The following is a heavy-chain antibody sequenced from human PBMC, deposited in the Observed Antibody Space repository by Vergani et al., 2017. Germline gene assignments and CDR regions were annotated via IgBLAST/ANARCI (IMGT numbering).Heavy chain of an antibody. CDR3: ARHSGTTDLQTYYYGMDV. CDR1: GYSFTSYW. V-gene: IGHV5-51*01. J-gene: IGHJ6*02. Sequence: EVQLVQSGAEVKKPGESLKISCKGSGYSFTSYWIGWVRQMPGKGLEWMGIIYPGDSDTRYSPSFQGQVTISADKSISTAYLQWSSLKASDTAMYYCARHSGTTDLQTYYYGMDVWGQGTTVTVSS. CDR2: IYPGDSDT. D-gene: IGHD1-7*01.